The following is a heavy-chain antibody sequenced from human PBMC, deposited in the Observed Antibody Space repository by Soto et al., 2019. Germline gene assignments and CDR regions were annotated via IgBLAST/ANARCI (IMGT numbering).Heavy chain of an antibody. CDR2: ISAYNGNT. CDR3: ARGTTVETGSY. Sequence: QVQLVQSGAEVKKPGASVKVSCKASGYTFSSYGINWVRQAPGQGLEWMGWISAYNGNTNYAQKLQGRVTMTTDTSTSTANVELRSLRSDDTAVYDCARGTTVETGSYWGQGTLVTVSS. V-gene: IGHV1-18*01. J-gene: IGHJ4*02. CDR1: GYTFSSYG. D-gene: IGHD4-17*01.